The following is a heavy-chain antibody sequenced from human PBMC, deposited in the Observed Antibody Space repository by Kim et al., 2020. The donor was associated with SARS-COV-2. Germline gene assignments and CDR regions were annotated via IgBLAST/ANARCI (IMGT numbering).Heavy chain of an antibody. V-gene: IGHV3-30*18. D-gene: IGHD3-3*01. CDR2: ISYDGSNK. Sequence: GGSLRLSCAASGFTFSSYGMHWVRQAPGKGLEWVAVISYDGSNKYYADSVKGRFTISRDNSKNTLYLQMNSLRAEDTAVYYCAKAPRRYDFWSGYNDYWG. CDR1: GFTFSSYG. J-gene: IGHJ4*01. CDR3: AKAPRRYDFWSGYNDY.